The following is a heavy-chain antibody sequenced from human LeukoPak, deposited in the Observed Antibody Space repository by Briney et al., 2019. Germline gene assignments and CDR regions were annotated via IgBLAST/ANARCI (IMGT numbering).Heavy chain of an antibody. Sequence: NPSETQSLTCNVSGGSISSASYYWGWIRQPPGKGLEWIGSIYYTGSTYYNPSLKSRVALSVDTSKNQFSLNLSSVTAADTAVYYCARQGNDFSDYILNKIDCWGQGALVTVSS. CDR3: ARQGNDFSDYILNKIDC. D-gene: IGHD4-11*01. J-gene: IGHJ4*02. CDR1: GGSISSASYY. V-gene: IGHV4-39*01. CDR2: IYYTGST.